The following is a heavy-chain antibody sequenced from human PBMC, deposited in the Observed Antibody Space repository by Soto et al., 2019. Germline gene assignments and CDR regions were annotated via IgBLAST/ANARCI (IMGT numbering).Heavy chain of an antibody. V-gene: IGHV3-23*01. CDR2: ISSGGTTT. D-gene: IGHD6-19*01. CDR1: RFTFPDYA. J-gene: IGHJ4*02. CDR3: AREGGSIGGWFGRKFDS. Sequence: GGSLRLSCAVSRFTFPDYAIQWVRQAPGKGLDWVSSISSGGTTTFYAASVEGRFTTSRDKSKNTLYLQMNSLRADDTAVYYCAREGGSIGGWFGRKFDSWGQGTQVTVPQ.